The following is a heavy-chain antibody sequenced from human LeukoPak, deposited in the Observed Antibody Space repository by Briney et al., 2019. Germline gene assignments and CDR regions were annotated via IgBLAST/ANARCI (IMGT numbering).Heavy chain of an antibody. Sequence: GGSLRLSCAASGFTFSRYSMNWVRQAPGKGLEWISYISSSSGTIYYADSVKGRFTISRDNAKNSLYLQMGSLRAEDMAVYYCVWLVRGGFDYWGQGTLVTVSS. CDR1: GFTFSRYS. J-gene: IGHJ4*02. CDR3: VWLVRGGFDY. CDR2: ISSSSGTI. D-gene: IGHD6-19*01. V-gene: IGHV3-48*04.